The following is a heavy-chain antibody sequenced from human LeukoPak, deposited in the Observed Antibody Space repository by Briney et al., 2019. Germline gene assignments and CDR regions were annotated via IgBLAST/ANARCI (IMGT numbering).Heavy chain of an antibody. CDR2: MNPNSGNT. CDR3: ARHWYSSSWYAYGMDV. V-gene: IGHV1-8*01. J-gene: IGHJ6*02. Sequence: ASVKVSCKASGYTFTSYDINWVRQATGQGLEWMGWMNPNSGNTGYAQKFQGRVTMTRNTSISTAYMELSSLRSEDTAVYYCARHWYSSSWYAYGMDVWGQGTTVTVSS. CDR1: GYTFTSYD. D-gene: IGHD6-13*01.